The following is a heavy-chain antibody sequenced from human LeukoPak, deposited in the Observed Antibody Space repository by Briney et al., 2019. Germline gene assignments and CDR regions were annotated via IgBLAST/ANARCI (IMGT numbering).Heavy chain of an antibody. CDR2: IYYSGST. CDR1: GGSISVSDYY. J-gene: IGHJ4*02. Sequence: PSETLSLTCTVSGGSISVSDYYWGWIRQPPEKGLEWIGSIYYSGSTYYNPSLKSRVTISVDTSKSQFSLKLSSVTAADTAVYYCAKLKEFQKIFDYWGQGTLVTVSS. V-gene: IGHV4-39*01. D-gene: IGHD2-21*01. CDR3: AKLKEFQKIFDY.